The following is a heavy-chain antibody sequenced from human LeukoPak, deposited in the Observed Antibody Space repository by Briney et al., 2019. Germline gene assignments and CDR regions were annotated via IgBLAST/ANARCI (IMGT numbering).Heavy chain of an antibody. J-gene: IGHJ4*02. CDR1: GFTFSSYS. Sequence: GGSLRLSCAASGFTFSSYSMNWVRQAPGKGLEWVSSISSSSSYIYYADSVKGRFTISRDNAKNSLYLQMNSLRAVDTAVYYCARMAYSSGWYSSYFDYWGQGTLVTVSS. V-gene: IGHV3-21*01. CDR3: ARMAYSSGWYSSYFDY. CDR2: ISSSSSYI. D-gene: IGHD6-19*01.